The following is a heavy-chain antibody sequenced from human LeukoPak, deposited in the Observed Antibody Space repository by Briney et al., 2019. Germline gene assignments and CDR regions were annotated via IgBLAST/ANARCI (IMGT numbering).Heavy chain of an antibody. V-gene: IGHV3-23*01. J-gene: IGHJ4*02. CDR3: ARANDNTV. D-gene: IGHD3-9*01. CDR2: ISGSGGRR. Sequence: GGSLRLSCAASGFTFSSYAMTWVRQAPGKGLEWVSAISGSGGRRNYADSVKGRFTISRDNPKNTLYLQMDSLRAEDTAVYYCARANDNTVWGQGTLVTVSS. CDR1: GFTFSSYA.